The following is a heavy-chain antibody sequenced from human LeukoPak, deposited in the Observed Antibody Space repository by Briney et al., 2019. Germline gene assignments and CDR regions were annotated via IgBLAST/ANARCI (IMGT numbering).Heavy chain of an antibody. CDR3: ARALEYSSSYYGMDV. CDR2: IYYSGST. Sequence: SETLSLTCTVSGGSISSYYWSWIRQPPGKGLEWIGYIYYSGSTNYNPSLKSRVTISVDTSKNQLSLKLSSVTAADTAVYYCARALEYSSSYYGMDVWGQGTTVTVSS. D-gene: IGHD6-6*01. CDR1: GGSISSYY. V-gene: IGHV4-59*01. J-gene: IGHJ6*02.